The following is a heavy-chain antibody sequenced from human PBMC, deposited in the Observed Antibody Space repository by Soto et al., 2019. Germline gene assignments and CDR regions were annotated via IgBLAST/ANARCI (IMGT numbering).Heavy chain of an antibody. CDR2: ISGSGGTT. CDR3: AKGRSAVVVVRFDP. D-gene: IGHD2-15*01. CDR1: GDSFNNYA. V-gene: IGHV3-23*01. J-gene: IGHJ5*02. Sequence: CGSLRLACAASGDSFNNYAMDVVRQASGKGLEWVSAISGSGGTTYYADSVQGRFIISRDNSKNTLYLQMNSLTAEDTAIYYCAKGRSAVVVVRFDPWAREPWSPSPQ.